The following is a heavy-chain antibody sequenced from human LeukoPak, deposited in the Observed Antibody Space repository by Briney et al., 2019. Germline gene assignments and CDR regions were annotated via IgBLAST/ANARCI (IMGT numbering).Heavy chain of an antibody. V-gene: IGHV3-23*01. CDR3: AKDRAREYYDSSGPADY. CDR1: GFTFSSYG. Sequence: GGSLRLSCAASGFTFSSYGMSWVRQAPGKGLEWVSAISGSGGSTYYADSVKGRFTISRDNSKNTLYLQMNSLRAEDTAVYYCAKDRAREYYDSSGPADYWGQGTLVTVSS. D-gene: IGHD3-22*01. CDR2: ISGSGGST. J-gene: IGHJ4*02.